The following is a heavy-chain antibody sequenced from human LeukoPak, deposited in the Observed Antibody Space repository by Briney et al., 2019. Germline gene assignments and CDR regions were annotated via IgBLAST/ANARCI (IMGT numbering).Heavy chain of an antibody. CDR1: GFTFSSYS. CDR3: ARGPAMPYYFDY. V-gene: IGHV3-21*01. J-gene: IGHJ4*02. CDR2: ISSSSSYI. Sequence: PGGSLRLSCAASGFTFSSYSMNWVRQAPGKGLKWVSSISSSSSYIYYADSVKGRFTISRDNAKNSLYLQMNSLRAEDTAVYYCARGPAMPYYFDYWGQGTLVTVSS. D-gene: IGHD2-2*01.